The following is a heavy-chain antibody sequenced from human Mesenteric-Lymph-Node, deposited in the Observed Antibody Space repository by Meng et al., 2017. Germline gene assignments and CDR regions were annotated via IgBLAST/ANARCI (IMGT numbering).Heavy chain of an antibody. Sequence: QLQLQESGPRLVRPSETLSLTARVSGDSISGNSYYWGWIRQPPGKGLEWIGSIYYSGSTYYNPSLKSRLTISVDTSMNRFSLKLRFVTAADTAVYYCARGNEYSSSPWFDPWGQGTLVTVSS. CDR3: ARGNEYSSSPWFDP. CDR2: IYYSGST. CDR1: GDSISGNSYY. V-gene: IGHV4-39*01. J-gene: IGHJ5*02. D-gene: IGHD6-6*01.